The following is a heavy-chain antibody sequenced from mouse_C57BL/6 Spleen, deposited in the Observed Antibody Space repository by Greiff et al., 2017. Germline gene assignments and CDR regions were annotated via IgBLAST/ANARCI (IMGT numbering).Heavy chain of an antibody. CDR2: IYPGSGST. Sequence: QVQLQQPGAELVKPGASVKMSCKASGYTFTSYWITWVKQRPGQGLEWIGDIYPGSGSTNYNEKFKSKATLTVDTSSSTASLQLSSLTSEDSEVYYCARERTAQTSFAYWGQGTLVTVSA. J-gene: IGHJ3*01. V-gene: IGHV1-55*01. D-gene: IGHD3-2*02. CDR1: GYTFTSYW. CDR3: ARERTAQTSFAY.